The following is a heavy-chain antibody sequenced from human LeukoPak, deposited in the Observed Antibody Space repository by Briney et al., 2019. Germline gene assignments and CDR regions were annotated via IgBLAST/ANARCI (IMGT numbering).Heavy chain of an antibody. CDR2: VNREGSTT. D-gene: IGHD5-12*01. J-gene: IGHJ4*02. Sequence: PGGSLRLSCAASGFTFNTYWMHWVRQAPGKGLVWVARVNREGSTTTYADSVKGRFTISRDRSKNTLYLEMHSLRADDTAVYYCAKDQKPDSGYDIDYWGQGTLVTVSS. CDR1: GFTFNTYW. CDR3: AKDQKPDSGYDIDY. V-gene: IGHV3-74*03.